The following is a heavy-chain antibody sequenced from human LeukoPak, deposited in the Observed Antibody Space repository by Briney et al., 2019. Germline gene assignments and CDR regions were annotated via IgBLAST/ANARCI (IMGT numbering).Heavy chain of an antibody. CDR2: INHSGST. V-gene: IGHV4-34*01. J-gene: IGHJ4*02. Sequence: PSETLSLTCAVYGGSFSGYYWSWIRQPPGKGLEWIGEINHSGSTNYNPSLKSRVTISVDTSKNQFSLKLSSVTAADTAVYYCAGVNYYDSREFDYWGQGTLVTVSS. CDR3: AGVNYYDSREFDY. CDR1: GGSFSGYY. D-gene: IGHD3-22*01.